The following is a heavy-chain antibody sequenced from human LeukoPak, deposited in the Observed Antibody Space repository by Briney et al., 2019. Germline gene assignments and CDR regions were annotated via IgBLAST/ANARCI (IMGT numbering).Heavy chain of an antibody. J-gene: IGHJ3*02. CDR3: AREGVVGAFDI. D-gene: IGHD2-15*01. CDR2: ISGSGGST. Sequence: QSGGSLRLSCAASGFTFSSYAMSWVRQAPGKGLEWVSAISGSGGSTYYADSVKGRFTISRHNSKNTLYLQMNSLRVDDTAVYYCAREGVVGAFDIWGQGTMVTVSS. CDR1: GFTFSSYA. V-gene: IGHV3-23*01.